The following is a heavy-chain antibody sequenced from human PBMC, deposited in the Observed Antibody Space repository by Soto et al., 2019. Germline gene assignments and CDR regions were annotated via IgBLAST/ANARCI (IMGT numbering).Heavy chain of an antibody. CDR3: ARLSYDSSGYYSTNFDY. V-gene: IGHV5-51*01. CDR1: GYSFTSYW. CDR2: IYPGDSDT. J-gene: IGHJ4*02. D-gene: IGHD3-22*01. Sequence: PGESLKISCKGSGYSFTSYWIGWVRQMPGKGLEWMGIIYPGDSDTRYSPSFQGQVTISADKSISTAYLQWSSLKASDTAMYYCARLSYDSSGYYSTNFDYWGQGTLVTVSS.